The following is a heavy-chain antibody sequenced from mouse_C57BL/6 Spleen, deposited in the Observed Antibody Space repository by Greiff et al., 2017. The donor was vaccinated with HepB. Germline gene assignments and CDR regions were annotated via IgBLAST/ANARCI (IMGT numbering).Heavy chain of an antibody. J-gene: IGHJ2*01. CDR1: GYTFTSYW. CDR2: IDPSDSYT. D-gene: IGHD2-2*01. V-gene: IGHV1-69*01. CDR3: ANCGYDLDY. Sequence: QVQLQQPGAELVMPGASVKLSCKASGYTFTSYWMHWVKQRPGQGLEWIGEIDPSDSYTNYNQKFKGKSTLTVDKSSSTAYMQLSSLTSEDSAVYYCANCGYDLDYWGQGTTLTVSS.